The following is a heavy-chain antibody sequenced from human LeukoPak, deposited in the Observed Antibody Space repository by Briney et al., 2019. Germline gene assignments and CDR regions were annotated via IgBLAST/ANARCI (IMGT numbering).Heavy chain of an antibody. CDR2: IIPIFGTA. CDR1: GGTFSSYA. J-gene: IGHJ4*02. D-gene: IGHD3-3*01. V-gene: IGHV1-69*05. CDR3: AMTYYDFWSGYF. Sequence: ASVKVSCKASGGTFSSYAISWVRQAPGQGLEWMGGIIPIFGTANYAQKYQGRVTITTDESTSTAYMELSSLRSEDTAVYYCAMTYYDFWSGYFWGQGTLVTVSS.